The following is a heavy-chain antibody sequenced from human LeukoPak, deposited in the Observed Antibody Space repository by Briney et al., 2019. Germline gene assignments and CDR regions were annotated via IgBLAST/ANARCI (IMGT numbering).Heavy chain of an antibody. D-gene: IGHD2-15*01. Sequence: ASVKVSCKASGYTFSDYYMHWVRQAPGQGLEWMGWINPNSGGTNYAQKFQGRVTMTRDTSISTAYMELSRLRSDDTAVYYCARDRSGGFSFDYWGQGTLVTVSS. CDR2: INPNSGGT. J-gene: IGHJ4*02. CDR1: GYTFSDYY. V-gene: IGHV1-2*02. CDR3: ARDRSGGFSFDY.